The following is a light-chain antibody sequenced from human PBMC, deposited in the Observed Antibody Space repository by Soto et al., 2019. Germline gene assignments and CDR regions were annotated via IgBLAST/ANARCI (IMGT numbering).Light chain of an antibody. CDR3: QQYHSAPRT. J-gene: IGKJ1*01. CDR1: QSISSNY. CDR2: DAS. Sequence: DIVLTQSPGTLSLSPGERVTLSCRASQSISSNYLAWYQQKPGQAPGLLIYDASSRATGIPDRFSGSGSGADFTLTINRLEPEDYAVYHCQQYHSAPRTFGQGTKVDIK. V-gene: IGKV3-20*01.